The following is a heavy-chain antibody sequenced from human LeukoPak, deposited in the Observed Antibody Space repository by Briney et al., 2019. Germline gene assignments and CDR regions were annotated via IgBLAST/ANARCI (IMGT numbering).Heavy chain of an antibody. V-gene: IGHV1-2*02. J-gene: IGHJ4*02. CDR1: GYTFTGYY. D-gene: IGHD6-19*01. Sequence: GASVKVSCKTSGYTFTGYYMHWVRQAPGQGLEWMGWMNPDSGGSSYAQRFQGRVTMTRDTSIGTAYMELSSLRSDDTAVYYCATRVVAGIPYYFDHWGQGTLVTVSS. CDR3: ATRVVAGIPYYFDH. CDR2: MNPDSGGS.